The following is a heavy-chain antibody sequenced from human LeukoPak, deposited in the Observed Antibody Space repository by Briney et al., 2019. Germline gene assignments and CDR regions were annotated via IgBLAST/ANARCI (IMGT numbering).Heavy chain of an antibody. J-gene: IGHJ4*02. CDR1: GYSFTSYW. Sequence: GESLKISCKGSGYSFTSYWIGWVRQMPGKGLEWMGIIYPGDSDTRYSPSFQSQVTISADKSISTAYLQWSSLKASDTAMYYCARQLPYYYDSSGYRGYYFDYWGQGTLVTVSS. CDR3: ARQLPYYYDSSGYRGYYFDY. CDR2: IYPGDSDT. D-gene: IGHD3-22*01. V-gene: IGHV5-51*01.